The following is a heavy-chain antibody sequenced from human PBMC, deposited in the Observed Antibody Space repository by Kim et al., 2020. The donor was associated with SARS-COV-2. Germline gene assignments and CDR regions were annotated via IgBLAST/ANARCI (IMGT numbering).Heavy chain of an antibody. J-gene: IGHJ6*02. CDR2: IYHSGST. V-gene: IGHV4-4*02. CDR1: GDSISHSNL. Sequence: SETLSLTCGVSGDSISHSNLWSWVRQPPGKGLEWIGEIYHSGSTNYNPSLKSRVAISVDKSTNQFSLRLSSVTAADTAVYYCARVGPYYSSGMDVWGQGTTVTVSS. CDR3: ARVGPYYSSGMDV.